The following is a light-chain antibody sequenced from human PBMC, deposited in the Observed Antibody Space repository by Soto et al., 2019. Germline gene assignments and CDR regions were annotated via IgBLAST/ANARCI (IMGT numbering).Light chain of an antibody. CDR3: SSYPTISTQF. CDR1: SRDVGGYDY. CDR2: EVS. V-gene: IGLV2-14*01. J-gene: IGLJ2*01. Sequence: QSALTQPASVSGSPGQTITLSCTGTSRDVGGYDYVSWYQHHPGKAPKLMIYEVSNRPLGISNRFSGSKSGNTASLTISGLHAEDEADYFCSSYPTISTQFFGGVTK.